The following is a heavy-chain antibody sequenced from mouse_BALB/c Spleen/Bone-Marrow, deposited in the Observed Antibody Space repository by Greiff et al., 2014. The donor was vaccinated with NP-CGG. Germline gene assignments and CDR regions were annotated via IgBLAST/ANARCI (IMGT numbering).Heavy chain of an antibody. CDR3: AREGWDEDYAMDY. CDR1: GYTFTSYW. Sequence: QVQLQQSGAELARPGASVKLSCKASGYTFTSYWMQWVKQRPGQGLEWIGAIYPGDGDTRYTQKFKGKATLTADKSSSTAYMQLSSLASEDSAVYYVAREGWDEDYAMDYWGQGTSVTVSS. J-gene: IGHJ4*01. D-gene: IGHD4-1*01. V-gene: IGHV1-87*01. CDR2: IYPGDGDT.